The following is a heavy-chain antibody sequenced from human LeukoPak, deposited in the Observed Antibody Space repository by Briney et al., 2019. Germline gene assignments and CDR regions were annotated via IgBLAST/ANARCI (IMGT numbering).Heavy chain of an antibody. D-gene: IGHD4-17*01. CDR3: ARARSYSTVTPFYYYGMDV. J-gene: IGHJ6*02. CDR2: MNPNSGNT. Sequence: ASVKVSCKASGYTFTSYDINWMRQATGQGLEWMGWMNPNSGNTGYAQKFQGRVTMTRNTSISTAYMELSSLRSEDTAVYYCARARSYSTVTPFYYYGMDVWGQGTTVTVSS. V-gene: IGHV1-8*01. CDR1: GYTFTSYD.